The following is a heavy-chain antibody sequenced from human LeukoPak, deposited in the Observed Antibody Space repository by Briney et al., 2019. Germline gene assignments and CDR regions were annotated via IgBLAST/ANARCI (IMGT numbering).Heavy chain of an antibody. D-gene: IGHD3-16*02. CDR3: ARSTFGGIIVIGDY. CDR1: GFISSSHG. CDR2: ISYDGSSE. V-gene: IGHV3-30*03. Sequence: PGGSLRLSCAASGFISSSHGMHWVRQAPGKGLEGVAVISYDGSSEYYADSVLGRFIISRDNSKNTLFLQMNSLRPEDTAVYYCARSTFGGIIVIGDYWGQGTLVSVS. J-gene: IGHJ4*02.